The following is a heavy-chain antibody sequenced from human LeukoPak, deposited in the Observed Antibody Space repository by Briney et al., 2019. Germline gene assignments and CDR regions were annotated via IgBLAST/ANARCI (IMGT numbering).Heavy chain of an antibody. V-gene: IGHV3-74*01. D-gene: IGHD3-22*01. CDR3: ARVISSAYSPIDY. CDR1: GFTFSSYW. J-gene: IGHJ4*02. Sequence: PGRPLRLSCAASGFTFSSYWMHWVRQAPGKGLVWVSRINTDGISTNYADSVKGRFTISRDNAKNTLYLQMNSLRAEDTAVYYCARVISSAYSPIDYWGQGTMVTVSS. CDR2: INTDGIST.